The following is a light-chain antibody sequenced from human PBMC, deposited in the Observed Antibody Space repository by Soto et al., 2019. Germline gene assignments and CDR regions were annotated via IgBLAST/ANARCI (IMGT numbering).Light chain of an antibody. CDR1: QRVATSY. V-gene: IGKV3-20*01. CDR2: GAS. CDR3: QYYGSSPRYT. Sequence: EMVLTQSPGTLYLSPGERATLSCSASQRVATSYLAWYQQKPGQAPRLLIYGASSRATGIPDRFSGGGSGTDFTLNINRLEPEDFAVYFCQYYGSSPRYTFGQGTKLQIK. J-gene: IGKJ2*01.